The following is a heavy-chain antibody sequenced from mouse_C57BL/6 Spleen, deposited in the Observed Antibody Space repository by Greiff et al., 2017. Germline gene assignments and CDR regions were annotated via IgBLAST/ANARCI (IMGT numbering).Heavy chain of an antibody. CDR1: GYAFSRYW. D-gene: IGHD2-1*01. V-gene: IGHV1-80*01. J-gene: IGHJ2*01. CDR3: ARGGNYGNYVNFDY. CDR2: IYPGDGAT. Sequence: QVQLQQSGAELVKPGASVKISCKASGYAFSRYWMNWVKQRPGKGLEWIGQIYPGDGATNYNGKFKGKAILTADKSSSTAYMQLSSLTSEDSAVYFCARGGNYGNYVNFDYWGQGTTLTVSS.